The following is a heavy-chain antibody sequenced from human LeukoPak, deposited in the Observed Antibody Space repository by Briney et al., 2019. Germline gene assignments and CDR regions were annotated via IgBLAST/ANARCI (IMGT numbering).Heavy chain of an antibody. CDR2: IRYDGSNK. CDR1: GFTLSSYA. CDR3: AKDLRRYYDSSGYCPFDY. Sequence: GGSLRLSCAASGFTLSSYAMHWVRQAPGKGLEWVAFIRYDGSNKYYADSVKGRFTISRDNSKNTLYLQMNSLRAEDTAVYYCAKDLRRYYDSSGYCPFDYWGQGTLVTVSS. J-gene: IGHJ4*02. V-gene: IGHV3-30*02. D-gene: IGHD3-22*01.